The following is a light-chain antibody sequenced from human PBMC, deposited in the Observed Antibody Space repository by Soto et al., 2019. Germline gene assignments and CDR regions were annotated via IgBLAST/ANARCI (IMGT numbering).Light chain of an antibody. V-gene: IGLV2-14*01. CDR1: SSDVGGYNY. J-gene: IGLJ1*01. Sequence: QSALTQPASVSGSPGQSITISCTGTSSDVGGYNYVSWYQQHPGKAPKLIIYDVSVQPSGVSNRFSGSKSGNTASLTISGLQAEDEADYYCSSYAGSSTLYVFGIGTKVTVL. CDR2: DVS. CDR3: SSYAGSSTLYV.